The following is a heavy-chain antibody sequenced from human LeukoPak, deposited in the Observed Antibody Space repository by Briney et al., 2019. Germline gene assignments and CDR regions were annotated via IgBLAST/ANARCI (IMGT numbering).Heavy chain of an antibody. V-gene: IGHV3-7*01. CDR3: AKGGATRGRFEN. J-gene: IGHJ4*02. Sequence: PGGSLRLSCAASGFPFDVQTMSWVRQAPGQGLDWVASMKEDGSEIYYVDSVKGRFTISRDNPKNSLYLQMNSLRGEDTAVYYCAKGGATRGRFENWGPGTLVIVS. CDR2: MKEDGSEI. CDR1: GFPFDVQT. D-gene: IGHD1-26*01.